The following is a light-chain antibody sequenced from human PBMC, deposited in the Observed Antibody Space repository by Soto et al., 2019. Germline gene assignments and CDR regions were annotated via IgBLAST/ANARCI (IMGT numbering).Light chain of an antibody. V-gene: IGLV2-14*01. Sequence: QSALTQPASVSGSPGQSITLSCTGTSSDVGNYKYVSWYQQHPGKAPKLMIYEVSNRPSGVSNRFSGSKSGNTASLTISRLQAEDETDYYCCSYTSSGTYVFGTGTKLTVL. CDR2: EVS. J-gene: IGLJ1*01. CDR3: CSYTSSGTYV. CDR1: SSDVGNYKY.